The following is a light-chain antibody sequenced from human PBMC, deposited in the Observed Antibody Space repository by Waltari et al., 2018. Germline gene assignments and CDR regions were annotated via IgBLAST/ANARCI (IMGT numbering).Light chain of an antibody. Sequence: EIVLTQSPATLSLSPRERATLSCRASQSVRRYLAWYQQKPGQAPRLLIYDVSNRATGIPARFSGSGSGTDFTLTISSLEPEDFAVYYCQQRSNWPPTFGQGTKVEIK. CDR1: QSVRRY. V-gene: IGKV3-11*01. CDR2: DVS. J-gene: IGKJ1*01. CDR3: QQRSNWPPT.